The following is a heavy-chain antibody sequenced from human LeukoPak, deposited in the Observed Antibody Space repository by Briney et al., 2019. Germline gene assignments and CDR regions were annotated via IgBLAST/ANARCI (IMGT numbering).Heavy chain of an antibody. CDR1: GGSISSSSYY. CDR2: INYSGST. Sequence: SETLSLTCTVSGGSISSSSYYWSWIRQPPGNGLEWIASINYSGSTYYNPSLKSRVTMSIDTSKNQLSLKLNSVTAADTAVYYCARSGGSSSGSLGLWYSDIWGQGTMVTVSS. J-gene: IGHJ3*02. V-gene: IGHV4-39*07. D-gene: IGHD6-19*01. CDR3: ARSGGSSSGSLGLWYSDI.